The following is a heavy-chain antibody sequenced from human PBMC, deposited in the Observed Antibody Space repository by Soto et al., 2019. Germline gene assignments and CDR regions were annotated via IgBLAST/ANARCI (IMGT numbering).Heavy chain of an antibody. J-gene: IGHJ4*02. D-gene: IGHD3-22*01. V-gene: IGHV1-46*01. Sequence: GASVKVSCKASGYTFTSYYMHCVRQAPGQVLEWMGIINPSGGSTSYAQKFQGRVTMTRDTSTSTVYMELSSLRSEDTAVYYCARDSKASYYDSSGYSDYWGQGTLVTVSS. CDR1: GYTFTSYY. CDR2: INPSGGST. CDR3: ARDSKASYYDSSGYSDY.